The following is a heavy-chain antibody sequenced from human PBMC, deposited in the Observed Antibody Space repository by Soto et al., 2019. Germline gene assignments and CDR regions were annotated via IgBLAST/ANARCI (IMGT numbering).Heavy chain of an antibody. J-gene: IGHJ5*02. Sequence: GPTLVNPTQTLTLTCTFSGFSLSTSGMRVSWIRQPPGKALQWLARIDWDDDKFYTTSLRTRLTISKDTSKNQVVLTMTNMDPVDTATYYCAKTGTDGSWFDPWGQGTLVTVSS. CDR1: GFSLSTSGMR. CDR2: IDWDDDK. CDR3: AKTGTDGSWFDP. V-gene: IGHV2-70*04. D-gene: IGHD1-1*01.